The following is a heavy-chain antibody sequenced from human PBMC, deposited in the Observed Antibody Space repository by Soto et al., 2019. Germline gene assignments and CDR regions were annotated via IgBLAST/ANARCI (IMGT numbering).Heavy chain of an antibody. D-gene: IGHD3-10*01. CDR2: ISWNSGSI. J-gene: IGHJ4*02. CDR1: GFTFDDYA. Sequence: GGSLRLSCAASGFTFDDYAMHWVRQAPGKGLEWVSGISWNSGSIGYADSVKGRFTISRDNAKNSLYLQMNSLRAEDTDLYYCAKSSWENYYGSGSNFDYWGQGTLVTVSS. V-gene: IGHV3-9*01. CDR3: AKSSWENYYGSGSNFDY.